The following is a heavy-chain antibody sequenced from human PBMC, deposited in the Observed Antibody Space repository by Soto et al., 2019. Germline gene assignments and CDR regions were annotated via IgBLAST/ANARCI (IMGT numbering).Heavy chain of an antibody. CDR3: AKDSTVTTSLDFYYCGFDV. CDR1: GFTFNHYA. D-gene: IGHD4-17*01. CDR2: VSGRGGSK. Sequence: VQLLESGGGLVQPGGSLRLACTASGFTFNHYAMTWVRQAPGRGLEWVASVSGRGGSKKYADSVKGRFIISRDNSNSTLYLQMDSLGGEDTAVYYCAKDSTVTTSLDFYYCGFDVWGQGTTVTVSS. V-gene: IGHV3-23*01. J-gene: IGHJ6*01.